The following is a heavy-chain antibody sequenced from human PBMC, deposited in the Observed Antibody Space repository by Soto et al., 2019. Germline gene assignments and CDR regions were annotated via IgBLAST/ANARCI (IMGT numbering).Heavy chain of an antibody. CDR1: GFTFSRYA. CDR2: ISYDGSNK. CDR3: ARAPGGMDV. V-gene: IGHV3-30-3*01. J-gene: IGHJ6*02. Sequence: QVQLVESGGGVVQPGRSLRLSCAASGFTFSRYAVHWVRKAPGKGLEWVAVISYDGSNKYYADSVKGRFTISRDISKKLEYLQVNGRRTEETAVFYCARAPGGMDVLGQGATVTVSS.